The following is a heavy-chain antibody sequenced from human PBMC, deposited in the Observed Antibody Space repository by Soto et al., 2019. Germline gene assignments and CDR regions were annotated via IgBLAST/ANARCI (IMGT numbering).Heavy chain of an antibody. Sequence: GGSLRLSCAASGFTFSSYAMHWVRPAPGKGLEYVSAISSNGGGTYYGNSVKGRFTISRDNSKNTLFLQMGSLRAEDMAVYYCARDRSGGRPPYYFDYWGQGALVTVSS. CDR3: ARDRSGGRPPYYFDY. D-gene: IGHD3-10*01. CDR2: ISSNGGGT. CDR1: GFTFSSYA. V-gene: IGHV3-64*01. J-gene: IGHJ4*02.